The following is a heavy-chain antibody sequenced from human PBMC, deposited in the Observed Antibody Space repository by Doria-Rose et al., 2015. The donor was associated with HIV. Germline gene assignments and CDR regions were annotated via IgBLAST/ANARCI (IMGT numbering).Heavy chain of an antibody. Sequence: EVQLVESGGGLVQPGRSLRLSCVGSGFSFESYAMHWVRLAPGNGLEWVAGISWDSGAKGNADSVEGRFTISSDNAKKSVYLEMRSLRPEDTAFYYCAKAPIIGPKYYFYMDVWGKGTSVTVSS. CDR2: ISWDSGAK. CDR1: GFSFESYA. CDR3: AKAPIIGPKYYFYMDV. D-gene: IGHD3-3*01. V-gene: IGHV3-9*01. J-gene: IGHJ6*03.